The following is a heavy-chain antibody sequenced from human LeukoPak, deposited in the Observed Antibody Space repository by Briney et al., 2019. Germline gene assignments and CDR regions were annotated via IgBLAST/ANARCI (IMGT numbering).Heavy chain of an antibody. CDR1: GGSISSNSYY. CDR2: IYYSGST. Sequence: PSETLSLTCAVSGGSISSNSYYWGWIRQPPGKGLEWIGSIYYSGSTYYNPSLKSRVTISVDTSKNQFSLKLSSVTAADTTVYYCARTRYYYNSRSYGAPYYFDYWGQGTLVTVSS. J-gene: IGHJ4*02. CDR3: ARTRYYYNSRSYGAPYYFDY. V-gene: IGHV4-39*01. D-gene: IGHD3-10*01.